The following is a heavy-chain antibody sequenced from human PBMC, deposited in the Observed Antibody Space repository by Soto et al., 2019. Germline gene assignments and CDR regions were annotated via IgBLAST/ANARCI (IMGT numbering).Heavy chain of an antibody. CDR3: AKGVGSSWYYYYYYGMDV. CDR2: ISWDAGST. D-gene: IGHD6-13*01. V-gene: IGHV3-43*01. J-gene: IGHJ6*02. Sequence: EVQLVESGGVVVQPGGSLRLSCAASGFTFDDYTMHWVRQAPGKGLEWVSLISWDAGSTYYADSVKGRFTISRDNSKNPLYLQMNSLRTEDTALYYGAKGVGSSWYYYYYYGMDVWGQGTTVTVSS. CDR1: GFTFDDYT.